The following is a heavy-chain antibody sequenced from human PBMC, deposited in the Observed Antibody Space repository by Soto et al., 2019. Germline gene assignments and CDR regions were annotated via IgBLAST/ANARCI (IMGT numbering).Heavy chain of an antibody. CDR3: AREIHEYCSGGSCREGPPAFDP. CDR2: IYYSGST. D-gene: IGHD2-15*01. J-gene: IGHJ5*02. Sequence: SETLSLTCTVSGGSISSGDYYWSWIRQPPGKGLEWIGYIYYSGSTYYNPSLKSRVTISVDTSKNQFSLKLSSVTAADTAVYYCAREIHEYCSGGSCREGPPAFDPWGQGTLVTVSS. CDR1: GGSISSGDYY. V-gene: IGHV4-30-4*01.